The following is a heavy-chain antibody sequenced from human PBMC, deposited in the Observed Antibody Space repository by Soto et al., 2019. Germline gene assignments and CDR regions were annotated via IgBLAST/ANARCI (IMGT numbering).Heavy chain of an antibody. Sequence: PGGSLRLSCAASGFTFSNVWMNWVRQAPGKGLEWVGRIKSKTDGGTTDYAAPVKGRFTISRDDSKNTLYLQMNSLKTEDTAVYYCTTESPLGYCSGGSCSDFDYWGQGTLVTVSS. CDR2: IKSKTDGGTT. D-gene: IGHD2-15*01. V-gene: IGHV3-15*07. CDR1: GFTFSNVW. J-gene: IGHJ4*02. CDR3: TTESPLGYCSGGSCSDFDY.